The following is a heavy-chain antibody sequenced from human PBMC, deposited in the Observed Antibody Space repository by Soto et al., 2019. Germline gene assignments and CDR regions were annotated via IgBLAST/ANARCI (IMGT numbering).Heavy chain of an antibody. CDR1: GFTFSSYG. CDR2: IWYDGSNK. J-gene: IGHJ5*02. Sequence: GGSLRLSCAASGFTFSSYGMHWVRQAPGKGLEWVAVIWYDGSNKYYADSVKGRFTISRDNSKNTLYLQMNSLRAEDTAVYYCARDFEVVPAAIVGFDPWGQGTLVTVSS. CDR3: ARDFEVVPAAIVGFDP. V-gene: IGHV3-33*01. D-gene: IGHD2-2*01.